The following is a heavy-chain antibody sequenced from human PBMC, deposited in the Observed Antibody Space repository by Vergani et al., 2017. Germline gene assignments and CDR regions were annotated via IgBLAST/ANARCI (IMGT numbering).Heavy chain of an antibody. D-gene: IGHD3-3*01. CDR1: GGSISSGGYY. J-gene: IGHJ5*02. Sequence: QVQLQESGPGLVKPSQTLSLTCTVSGGSISSGGYYWSWIRQHPGKGLEWIGYIYYSGSTYYNPSLKSRVTISVDTSKNQFSLKLSSVTAADTAVYYCARGEYDFWSGYGEGWFDPWGQGTLVTVSS. CDR3: ARGEYDFWSGYGEGWFDP. V-gene: IGHV4-31*03. CDR2: IYYSGST.